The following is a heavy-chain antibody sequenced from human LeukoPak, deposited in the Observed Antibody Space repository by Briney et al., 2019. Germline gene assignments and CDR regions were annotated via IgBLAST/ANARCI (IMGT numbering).Heavy chain of an antibody. V-gene: IGHV4-34*01. D-gene: IGHD3-10*01. Sequence: GSLRLSCAASGFTFSSYEMNWVRQPPGKGLEWIGEINHSGSTNYNPSLKSRVTISVDTSKNQFSLKLSSVTAADTAVYYCARPLYYYGSGSYYWWGQGTLVTVSS. CDR2: INHSGST. CDR1: GFTFSSYE. CDR3: ARPLYYYGSGSYYW. J-gene: IGHJ4*02.